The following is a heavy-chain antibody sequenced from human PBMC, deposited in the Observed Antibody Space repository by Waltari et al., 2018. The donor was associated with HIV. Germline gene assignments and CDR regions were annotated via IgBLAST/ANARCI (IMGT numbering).Heavy chain of an antibody. Sequence: EVQLVESGGGLIQPGGSLRLSCAASGFIVSSSYMSWVRQAPGKGLSWVSLIYSSGSTQYADSVRGRFTISRDTAKNTLYLQMNSLRAEDTAKYYCAKRFCSSTTCYIPDAFDIWGQGTLVTVSS. J-gene: IGHJ3*02. CDR3: AKRFCSSTTCYIPDAFDI. CDR1: GFIVSSSY. D-gene: IGHD2-2*02. V-gene: IGHV3-53*01. CDR2: IYSSGST.